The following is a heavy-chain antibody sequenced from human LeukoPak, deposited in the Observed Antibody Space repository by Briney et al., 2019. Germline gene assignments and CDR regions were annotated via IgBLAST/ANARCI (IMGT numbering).Heavy chain of an antibody. Sequence: SETLSLTCTVSGGSISSYYWSWIRQPPGKGLEWIGYIYYSGSTNYNPSLRSRVTISVDTSKNQFSLKLSSVTAADTAVYYCARASTTNWFDPWGQGTLVTVSS. D-gene: IGHD2/OR15-2a*01. V-gene: IGHV4-59*01. CDR1: GGSISSYY. CDR3: ARASTTNWFDP. CDR2: IYYSGST. J-gene: IGHJ5*02.